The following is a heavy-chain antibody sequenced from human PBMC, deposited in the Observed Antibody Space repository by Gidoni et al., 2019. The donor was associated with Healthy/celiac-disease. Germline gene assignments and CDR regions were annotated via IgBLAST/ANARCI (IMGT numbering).Heavy chain of an antibody. CDR3: ARGSAIAVGGTGGQRERYYYDSSAYHDFDY. J-gene: IGHJ4*02. V-gene: IGHV4-59*01. CDR2: IYYSGST. CDR1: GGSISNYY. D-gene: IGHD3-22*01. Sequence: QVQLQESGPGLVKPSETLSLTCTVSGGSISNYYWSWIRQPPGKGREWIGYIYYSGSTKYNPSLKSRVTISVDTSKNQFSLKLSSVTAADTAVYYCARGSAIAVGGTGGQRERYYYDSSAYHDFDYWGQGTLVTVSS.